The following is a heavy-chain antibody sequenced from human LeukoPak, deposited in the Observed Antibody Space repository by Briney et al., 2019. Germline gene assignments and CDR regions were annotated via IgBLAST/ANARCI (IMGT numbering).Heavy chain of an antibody. D-gene: IGHD3-16*02. J-gene: IGHJ6*03. CDR3: ARVRWGSYPYYYYYMDV. CDR2: IYYSGST. Sequence: SETLSLTCTVSGGSISNKYWSWIRQPPGKGLEWIGYIYYSGSTNYNPSLKSRVTILVDTSKNQFSLKLSSVTAADTAVYFCARVRWGSYPYYYYYMDVWGKGTTVTVSS. CDR1: GGSISNKY. V-gene: IGHV4-59*01.